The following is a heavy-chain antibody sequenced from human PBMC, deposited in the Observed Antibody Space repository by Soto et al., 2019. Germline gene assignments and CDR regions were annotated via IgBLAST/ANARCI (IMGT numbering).Heavy chain of an antibody. CDR2: ISVSGGST. V-gene: IGHV3-23*01. D-gene: IGHD1-26*01. Sequence: GGSLRLSCSASGLTFSSYAISWVRPAPGKGLEWVSAISVSGGSTYYADSVKGRFTTSKDNSKNTLYLQSNSLRAEDTAVYYCAKESGNYGYYYGMDVWVQGTTVTVS. CDR1: GLTFSSYA. CDR3: AKESGNYGYYYGMDV. J-gene: IGHJ6*02.